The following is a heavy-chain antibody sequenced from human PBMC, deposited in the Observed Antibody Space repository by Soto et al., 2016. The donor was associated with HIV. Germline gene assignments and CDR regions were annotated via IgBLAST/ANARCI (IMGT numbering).Heavy chain of an antibody. J-gene: IGHJ4*02. CDR2: IDDSGGST. CDR3: AKGGSNFDY. Sequence: EVQLLESGGGLVQPGGSLRLSCAASGFTFSSYAMSWVRQAPGKGLEWVSAIDDSGGSTFYADSVKGRFTTSRDNSKNTLYLRMNSLRAEDTAVYYCAKGGSNFDYWGQGTLVTVSS. CDR1: GFTFSSYA. V-gene: IGHV3-23*01.